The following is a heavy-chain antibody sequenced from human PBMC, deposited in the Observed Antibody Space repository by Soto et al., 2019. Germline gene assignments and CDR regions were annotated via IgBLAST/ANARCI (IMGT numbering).Heavy chain of an antibody. CDR3: ARGGGHIVVVPASGGMDV. CDR2: IYYSGST. CDR1: GGSISSGGYY. J-gene: IGHJ6*02. D-gene: IGHD2-2*01. V-gene: IGHV4-31*03. Sequence: PSETLSLTCTVSGGSISSGGYYWSWIRQHPGKGLEWIGYIYYSGSTYYNPSLKSRVTISVDTSKNQFSLKLSSVTAADTAVYYCARGGGHIVVVPASGGMDVWGQGTTVTVSS.